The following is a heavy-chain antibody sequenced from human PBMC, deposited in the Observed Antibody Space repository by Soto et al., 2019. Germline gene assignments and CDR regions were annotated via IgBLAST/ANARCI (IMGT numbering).Heavy chain of an antibody. CDR1: GGSLSDHY. J-gene: IGHJ4*02. Sequence: VQLQQWGAGLLKPSETLSLTCAVSGGSLSDHYWSWIRQAPGKGLEWVGEINHGGSTNYNPSLESRLTISLDTSKYQVSLHLRSVTASDTAVYFCAGRAYFTNSRCASDCWGEGSLGSVSS. CDR3: AGRAYFTNSRCASDC. CDR2: INHGGST. D-gene: IGHD6-13*01. V-gene: IGHV4-34*01.